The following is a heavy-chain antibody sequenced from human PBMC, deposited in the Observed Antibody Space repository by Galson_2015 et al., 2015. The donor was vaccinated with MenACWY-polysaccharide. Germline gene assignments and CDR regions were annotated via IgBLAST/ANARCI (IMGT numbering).Heavy chain of an antibody. V-gene: IGHV3-74*01. D-gene: IGHD5-12*01. CDR1: GFTFSTYW. Sequence: SLRLSCAASGFTFSTYWMHWVRQAPGKGLMWVSRIKSDGSSTSYADSVKGRFTISRDNAKNTLYLQMNSLRAEDTAVYYCARGYSGYDWGQGTLVTVSS. J-gene: IGHJ4*02. CDR2: IKSDGSST. CDR3: ARGYSGYD.